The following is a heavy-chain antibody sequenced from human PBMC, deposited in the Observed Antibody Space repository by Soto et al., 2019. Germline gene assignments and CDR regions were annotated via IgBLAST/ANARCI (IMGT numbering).Heavy chain of an antibody. Sequence: SETLSLTCSVSGGSISSGGFSFRWIRQPPGKGLEWIGYIYYGGSTYYNPSLKSRVTMSVDRSKNQFSLELGSVTAADTAVYYCARYSFGFAYWGRGTLVTVSS. CDR2: IYYGGST. V-gene: IGHV4-30-2*01. J-gene: IGHJ4*02. CDR1: GGSISSGGFS. D-gene: IGHD5-18*01. CDR3: ARYSFGFAY.